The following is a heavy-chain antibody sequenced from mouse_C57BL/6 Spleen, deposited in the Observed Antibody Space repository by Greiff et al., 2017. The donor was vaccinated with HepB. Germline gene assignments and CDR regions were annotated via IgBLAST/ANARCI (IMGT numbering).Heavy chain of an antibody. CDR2: ISYDGSN. J-gene: IGHJ2*01. V-gene: IGHV3-6*01. D-gene: IGHD4-1*01. CDR1: GYSITSGYY. Sequence: ESGPGLVKPSQSLSLTCSVPGYSITSGYYWNWIRQFPGNKLEWMGYISYDGSNNYNPSLKNRISITRDTSKNQFFLKLNSVTTEDTATYYCARGLGRGYYFDYWGQGTTLTVSS. CDR3: ARGLGRGYYFDY.